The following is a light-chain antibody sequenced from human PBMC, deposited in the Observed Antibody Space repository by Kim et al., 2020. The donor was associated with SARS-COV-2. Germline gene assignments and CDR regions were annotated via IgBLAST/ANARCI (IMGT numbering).Light chain of an antibody. CDR3: LQRHDWPLT. CDR2: DAS. J-gene: IGKJ4*01. Sequence: LTPGERRTRSCGANQSINGDLGWYQQMPGQAPRLLIWDASNRATGTPARFSGSGSGTDFTLTITSLEREDFAVYYCLQRHDWPLTFGGGTKVDIK. CDR1: QSINGD. V-gene: IGKV3-11*01.